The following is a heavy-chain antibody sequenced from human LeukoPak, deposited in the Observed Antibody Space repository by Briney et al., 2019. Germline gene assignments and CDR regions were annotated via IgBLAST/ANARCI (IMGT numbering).Heavy chain of an antibody. CDR2: ITTGDGNT. Sequence: SGGSLRPSCTASGFTFSSYTMTWVRQAPGKGLKWVSTITTGDGNTYYADSVKGRFTVSRDDSKNTLYLQMNSLRAEDTAVYYCAKDGGLWVSAHWGDSWGRGTLVTVSS. J-gene: IGHJ4*02. CDR3: AKDGGLWVSAHWGDS. D-gene: IGHD7-27*01. V-gene: IGHV3-23*01. CDR1: GFTFSSYT.